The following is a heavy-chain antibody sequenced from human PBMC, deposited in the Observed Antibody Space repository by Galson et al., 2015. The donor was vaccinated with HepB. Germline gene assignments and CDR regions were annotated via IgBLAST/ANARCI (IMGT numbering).Heavy chain of an antibody. CDR3: ARGRMIAMGGEFDP. Sequence: ETLSLTCAVSGGSISSSNWWSWVRQPPGKGLEWIGEIYHSGSTNYNPSLKSRVTISVDTSKDQFSLKLSSVTAADTAVYYCARGRMIAMGGEFDPWGQGTLVTVSS. CDR2: IYHSGST. CDR1: GGSISSSNW. J-gene: IGHJ5*02. D-gene: IGHD3-22*01. V-gene: IGHV4-4*02.